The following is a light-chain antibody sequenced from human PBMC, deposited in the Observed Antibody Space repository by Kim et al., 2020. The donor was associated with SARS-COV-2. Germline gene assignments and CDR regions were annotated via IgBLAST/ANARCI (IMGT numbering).Light chain of an antibody. CDR1: ISNVGRNT. CDR2: NNF. Sequence: GQTVTITCSGGISNVGRNTVNWFQQFPGTAPKLLTYNNFQRASGVPARFSASKSGTSASLAISGLQSDDEADYHCAAWDDSLTGYVFGSGTKVTVL. J-gene: IGLJ1*01. CDR3: AAWDDSLTGYV. V-gene: IGLV1-44*01.